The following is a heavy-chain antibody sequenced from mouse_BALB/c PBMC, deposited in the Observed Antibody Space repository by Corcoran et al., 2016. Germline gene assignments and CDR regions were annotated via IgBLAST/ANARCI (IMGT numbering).Heavy chain of an antibody. CDR1: GFNIKDTY. Sequence: EVQLQQSGAELVKPGASVKLSCTASGFNIKDTYMHWVKQRPEQGLEWIGRIDPANGNTKYDTKFQGKATITADTSSNTAYLQLSSLTSEDTAVYYCASPYRYDEGGAMDYWGQGTSVTVSS. CDR2: IDPANGNT. J-gene: IGHJ4*01. V-gene: IGHV14-3*02. CDR3: ASPYRYDEGGAMDY. D-gene: IGHD2-14*01.